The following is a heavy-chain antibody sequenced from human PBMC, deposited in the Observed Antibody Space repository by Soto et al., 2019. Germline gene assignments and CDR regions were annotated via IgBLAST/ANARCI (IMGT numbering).Heavy chain of an antibody. J-gene: IGHJ6*03. V-gene: IGHV1-18*01. CDR2: ISAYNGNT. D-gene: IGHD5-12*01. CDR1: GYTFTSYG. CDR3: ARTGKGIVATIGRDYYYYMDV. Sequence: ASVKVSCKASGYTFTSYGISWVRQAPGQGLEWMGWISAYNGNTNYAQKLQGRVTMTTDTSTSTAYMELRSLRSDDTAVYYCARTGKGIVATIGRDYYYYMDVWGKGTTVTVSS.